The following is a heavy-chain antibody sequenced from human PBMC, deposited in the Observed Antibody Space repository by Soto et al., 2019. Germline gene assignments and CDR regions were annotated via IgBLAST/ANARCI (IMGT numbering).Heavy chain of an antibody. D-gene: IGHD5-18*01. CDR1: GGSISSSSYY. J-gene: IGHJ5*02. V-gene: IGHV4-39*01. Sequence: ASETLSLTCTVSGGSISSSSYYWGWIRQPPGKGLEWIGSIYYSGSTYYNPSLKSRVTISVDTSKNQFSLKLSSVTAADTAVYYCAGRGNGYSYGQRYNWFDPWGQGTLVTVSS. CDR3: AGRGNGYSYGQRYNWFDP. CDR2: IYYSGST.